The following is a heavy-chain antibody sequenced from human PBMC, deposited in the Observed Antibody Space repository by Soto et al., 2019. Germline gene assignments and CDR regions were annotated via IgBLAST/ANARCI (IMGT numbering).Heavy chain of an antibody. V-gene: IGHV3-30*18. J-gene: IGHJ4*01. CDR2: ISYDGSNK. CDR1: GFTFSSYG. Sequence: PGGSLRLSCAASGFTFSSYGMHWVRQAPGKGLEWVAVISYDGSNKYYADSVKGRFTISRDNSKNTLYLQMNCLRAEDTAVYYCAKEVCFNNECRGLFDYWGPGIMVTVSS. CDR3: AKEVCFNNECRGLFDY. D-gene: IGHD3-10*02.